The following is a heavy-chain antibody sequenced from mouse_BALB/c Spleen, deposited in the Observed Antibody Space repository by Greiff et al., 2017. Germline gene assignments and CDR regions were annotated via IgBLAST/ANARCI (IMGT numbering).Heavy chain of an antibody. D-gene: IGHD1-1*01. J-gene: IGHJ4*01. V-gene: IGHV5-17*02. CDR3: ARSGYYGSSSYAMDY. CDR1: GFTFSSFG. Sequence: EVQGVESGGGLVQPGGSRKLSCAASGFTFSSFGMHWVRQAPEKGLEWVAYISSGSSTIYYADTVKGRFTISRDNPKNTLFLQMTSLRSEDTAMYYCARSGYYGSSSYAMDYWGQGTSVTVSS. CDR2: ISSGSSTI.